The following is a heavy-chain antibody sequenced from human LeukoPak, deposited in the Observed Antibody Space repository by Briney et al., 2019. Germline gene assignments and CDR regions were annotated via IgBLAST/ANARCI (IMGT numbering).Heavy chain of an antibody. CDR3: ARAGGFTILRGVVNNWFDP. CDR1: GYSISSGYY. V-gene: IGHV4-38-2*02. CDR2: MYYSGST. Sequence: SETLSLTCTVSGYSISSGYYWGWIRQPPGKGLEGIGSMYYSGSTYYNPSLKSRVTISVDTSKNQFSLKLSSLSAADTAVYYCARAGGFTILRGVVNNWFDPWGQGTLVTVSS. D-gene: IGHD3-10*01. J-gene: IGHJ5*02.